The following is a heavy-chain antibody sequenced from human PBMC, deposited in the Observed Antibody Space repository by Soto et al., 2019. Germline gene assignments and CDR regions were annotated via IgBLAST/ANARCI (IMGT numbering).Heavy chain of an antibody. CDR2: IGTAGDT. V-gene: IGHV3-13*01. D-gene: IGHD1-20*01. CDR3: ARAFRSITGFHDAFDI. Sequence: GGSLRLSCAAPGFTFSSYDMHWVRQATGKGLEWVSAIGTAGDTYYPGSVKGRFTISRENAKNSLYLQMNSLRAGDTAVYYCARAFRSITGFHDAFDIWGQGTMVTVSS. CDR1: GFTFSSYD. J-gene: IGHJ3*02.